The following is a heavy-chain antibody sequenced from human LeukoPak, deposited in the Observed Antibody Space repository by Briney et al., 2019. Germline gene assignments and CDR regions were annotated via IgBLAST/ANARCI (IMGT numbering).Heavy chain of an antibody. V-gene: IGHV1-3*01. Sequence: ASVKVSCKASGYTFTSYAMHWVRQAPGQRLEWMGWINAGNGNTKYSQKFQGRVTITRDTSASTAYMELSSLRSEDTAVYYCARARQDYYDTDYWGQGTLVTVSP. CDR2: INAGNGNT. J-gene: IGHJ4*02. CDR3: ARARQDYYDTDY. D-gene: IGHD3-22*01. CDR1: GYTFTSYA.